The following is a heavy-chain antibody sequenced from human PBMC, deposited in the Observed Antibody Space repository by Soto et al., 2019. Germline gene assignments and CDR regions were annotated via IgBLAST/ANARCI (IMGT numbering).Heavy chain of an antibody. CDR2: ISGSGGST. V-gene: IGHV3-23*01. D-gene: IGHD3-22*01. CDR3: SKVDRYDSSPLDAFDI. Sequence: PGGSLRLSCAASGFTFSSYAMSWVRQAPGKGLEWVSAISGSGGSTYYADSVKGRFTISRDNSKNTLYLQMNSLRAEDTAVYYCSKVDRYDSSPLDAFDIWGQGTMVTVSS. J-gene: IGHJ3*02. CDR1: GFTFSSYA.